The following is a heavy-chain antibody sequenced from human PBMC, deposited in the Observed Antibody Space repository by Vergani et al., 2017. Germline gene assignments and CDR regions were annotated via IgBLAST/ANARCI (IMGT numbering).Heavy chain of an antibody. D-gene: IGHD4-23*01. V-gene: IGHV3-30*18. CDR1: GFTFSSYG. J-gene: IGHJ4*02. Sequence: QVQLVESGGGVVQPGRSLRLSCAASGFTFSSYGMHWVRQAPGKGLEWVAVISYDGSNKYYADSVKGRFTISRDNSKNTLYLQMNSLRAEDTAVYYCAKVVAATEVTDYWGQGTLGTVSS. CDR3: AKVVAATEVTDY. CDR2: ISYDGSNK.